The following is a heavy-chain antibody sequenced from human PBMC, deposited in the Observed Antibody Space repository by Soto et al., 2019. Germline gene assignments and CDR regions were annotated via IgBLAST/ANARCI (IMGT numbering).Heavy chain of an antibody. Sequence: ASVKVSCKASGYTFTSYGISWVRQAPGQGLEWMGWISAYNGNTNYAQKLQGRVTMTTDTSTSTAYMELRSLRSDDTAVYYCARVSRGYSYGYRLADWGQGTLVTVAS. D-gene: IGHD5-18*01. CDR3: ARVSRGYSYGYRLAD. CDR2: ISAYNGNT. V-gene: IGHV1-18*01. J-gene: IGHJ1*01. CDR1: GYTFTSYG.